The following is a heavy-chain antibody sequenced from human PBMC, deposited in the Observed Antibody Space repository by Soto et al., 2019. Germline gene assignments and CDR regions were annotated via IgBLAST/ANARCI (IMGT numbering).Heavy chain of an antibody. D-gene: IGHD6-19*01. CDR2: LSGSGTST. CDR3: AKATTNGGWFNPFDS. J-gene: IGHJ4*02. CDR1: GFSFVNYA. Sequence: GGSLRLSXAASGFSFVNYAMNWVRQAPGKGLEWVSGLSGSGTSTYYADSVKGRFTISRDNSRDTLFLQMNSLTADDTAVYYCAKATTNGGWFNPFDSWGQGALVTVSS. V-gene: IGHV3-23*01.